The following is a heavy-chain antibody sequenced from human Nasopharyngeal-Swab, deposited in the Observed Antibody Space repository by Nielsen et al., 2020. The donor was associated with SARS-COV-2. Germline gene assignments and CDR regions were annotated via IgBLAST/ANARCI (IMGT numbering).Heavy chain of an antibody. V-gene: IGHV3-13*01. CDR1: GFTFSRYD. D-gene: IGHD3-22*01. Sequence: GGSLRLSCAASGFTFSRYDMHWVRQPPGKGLEWVSTIGTAGDTIYPGSVKGRFTISRENAKNSLYLQMNSLRVGDTAVYYCARSYYDSSGYYYFDYWGQGTLVTVSS. CDR3: ARSYYDSSGYYYFDY. CDR2: IGTAGDT. J-gene: IGHJ4*02.